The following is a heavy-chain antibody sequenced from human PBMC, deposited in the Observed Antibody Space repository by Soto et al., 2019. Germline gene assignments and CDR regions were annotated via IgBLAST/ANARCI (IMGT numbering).Heavy chain of an antibody. D-gene: IGHD3-10*01. Sequence: ASVKVSCKVSGYTLTELSMHWVRQAPGKGLEWMGGFDPEDGETIYAQKFQGRVTMTEDTSTDTAYMELSSLRSEDTAVYYCAFGLRFGEFDAFDIWGQGTMVTVSS. CDR3: AFGLRFGEFDAFDI. V-gene: IGHV1-24*01. J-gene: IGHJ3*02. CDR1: GYTLTELS. CDR2: FDPEDGET.